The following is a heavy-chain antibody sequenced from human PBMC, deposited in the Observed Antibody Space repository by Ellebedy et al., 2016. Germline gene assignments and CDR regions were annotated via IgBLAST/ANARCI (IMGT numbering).Heavy chain of an antibody. CDR3: ARGVLYYYDSGSYHPLDY. CDR2: ISGYNGNT. V-gene: IGHV1-18*01. J-gene: IGHJ4*02. Sequence: ASVKVSCXASGYTFTNYGISWVRQAPGQGLEWMGWISGYNGNTNYAQKLQGRVTMTTDTSTSTASMELRSLRSDDTAVYYCARGVLYYYDSGSYHPLDYWGQGTLVTVSS. D-gene: IGHD3-10*01. CDR1: GYTFTNYG.